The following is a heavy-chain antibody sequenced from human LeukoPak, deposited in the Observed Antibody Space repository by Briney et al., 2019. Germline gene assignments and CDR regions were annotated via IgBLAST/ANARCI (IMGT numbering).Heavy chain of an antibody. Sequence: GGSLRLSCAASGFTFSSYATSWVRQAPGKGLEWVSAISGSGGSTYYADSVKGRFTISRDNSKNTLYLQMNSLRAEDTAVYYCARAGGYSYGAFLDYWGQGTLVTVSS. V-gene: IGHV3-23*01. J-gene: IGHJ4*02. D-gene: IGHD5-18*01. CDR3: ARAGGYSYGAFLDY. CDR2: ISGSGGST. CDR1: GFTFSSYA.